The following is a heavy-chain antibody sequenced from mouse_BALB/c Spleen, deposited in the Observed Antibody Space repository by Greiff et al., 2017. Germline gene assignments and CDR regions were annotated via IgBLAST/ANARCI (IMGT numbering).Heavy chain of an antibody. D-gene: IGHD1-1*01. Sequence: VQLQQSGAELVKPGASVKLSCTASGFNIKDTYMHWVKQRPEQGLEWIGRIDPANGNTKYDPKFQGKATITADTSSNTAYLQLSSLTSEDTAVYYCARSLYYYGSSYDYFDYWGQGTTLTVSS. CDR1: GFNIKDTY. CDR2: IDPANGNT. V-gene: IGHV14-3*02. J-gene: IGHJ2*01. CDR3: ARSLYYYGSSYDYFDY.